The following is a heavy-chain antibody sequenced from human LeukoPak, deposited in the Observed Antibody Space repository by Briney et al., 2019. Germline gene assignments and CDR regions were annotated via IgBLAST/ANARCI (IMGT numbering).Heavy chain of an antibody. D-gene: IGHD3-10*01. CDR3: AIGYGSGSFDY. Sequence: SETLSLTCTASGGSISRYYWSWIRQPAGKGLEWIGRIYTSGSTNYNPSLKSRVTISVDKSKNQFSLKLSSVTAADTAVCYCAIGYGSGSFDYWGQGTLVTVSS. J-gene: IGHJ4*02. CDR2: IYTSGST. CDR1: GGSISRYY. V-gene: IGHV4-4*07.